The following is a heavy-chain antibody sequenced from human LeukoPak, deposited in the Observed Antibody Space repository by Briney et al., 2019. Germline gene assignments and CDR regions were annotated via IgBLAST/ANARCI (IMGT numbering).Heavy chain of an antibody. CDR2: IIPIFGTA. CDR3: ARGRPTTSIAAAGVNWFDP. J-gene: IGHJ5*02. CDR1: GGTFSSYG. D-gene: IGHD6-13*01. V-gene: IGHV1-69*06. Sequence: ASVKVSCKASGGTFSSYGISWVRQAPGQGLEWMGGIIPIFGTANYAQKFQGRVTTTADKSTSTAYMELSSLRSEDTAVYYCARGRPTTSIAAAGVNWFDPWGQGTLVTVSS.